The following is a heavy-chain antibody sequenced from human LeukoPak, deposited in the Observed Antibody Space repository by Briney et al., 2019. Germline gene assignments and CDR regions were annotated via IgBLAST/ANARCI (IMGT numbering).Heavy chain of an antibody. CDR1: GGSLSSGNYY. V-gene: IGHV4-61*02. D-gene: IGHD5-24*01. CDR3: ARAHVEMATISRPRNIYFDY. CDR2: IYTSGST. Sequence: PSQTLSLTCTVSGGSLSSGNYYWGWLRQPAGKGLEWIGRIYTSGSTNYDPSLKSRVTISVDTSKNQFSLKLSSVTAADTAVYYCARAHVEMATISRPRNIYFDYWGQGTLVTVSS. J-gene: IGHJ4*02.